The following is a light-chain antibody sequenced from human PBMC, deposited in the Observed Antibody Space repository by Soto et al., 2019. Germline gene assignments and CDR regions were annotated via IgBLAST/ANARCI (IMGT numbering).Light chain of an antibody. CDR3: QQSFSIPYI. CDR2: SAS. V-gene: IGKV1-39*01. CDR1: QSISSN. J-gene: IGKJ2*01. Sequence: DIPMIQSPSSLSAFAGDRVTITCRASQSISSNLNWYQQKPGKAPKLLIYSASSLQSGVPSRFSGSGSGTDFTLTITSLQPEDFATYYCQQSFSIPYIFGQGTKLDIK.